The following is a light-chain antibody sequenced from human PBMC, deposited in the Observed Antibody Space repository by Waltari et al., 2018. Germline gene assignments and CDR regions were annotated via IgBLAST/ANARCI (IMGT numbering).Light chain of an antibody. J-gene: IGKJ4*01. CDR1: QSVSSY. Sequence: EIVFTQSPATLSLSPGERATLSCRASQSVSSYLAWYQQQPGQAPRLLIYDASNRATGIPARFSGSGSGTDFTLTISSLGPEDFAVYYCQQRSNWPLTFGGGTKVEIK. CDR3: QQRSNWPLT. V-gene: IGKV3-11*01. CDR2: DAS.